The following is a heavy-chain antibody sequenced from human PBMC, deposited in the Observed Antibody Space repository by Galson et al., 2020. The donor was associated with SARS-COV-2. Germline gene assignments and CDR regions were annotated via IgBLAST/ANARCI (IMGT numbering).Heavy chain of an antibody. V-gene: IGHV3-9*01. Sequence: GGSLRLSCAASGVTFEGPAMHWLRQPPGKGMEWVSGLHMNNGRIGYADSVKGRFTVSTDNARTSLYLQMDSLRPEDTALYFCGQDIKPGGLDNRGQGTLVIVSS. J-gene: IGHJ4*02. CDR1: GVTFEGPA. CDR2: LHMNNGRI. CDR3: GQDIKPGGLDN. D-gene: IGHD2-15*01.